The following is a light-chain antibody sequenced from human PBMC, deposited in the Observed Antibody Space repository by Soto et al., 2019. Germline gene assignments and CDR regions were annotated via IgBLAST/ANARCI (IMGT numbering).Light chain of an antibody. CDR2: DAS. CDR1: QTIDNT. CDR3: QQFNKWPRT. Sequence: EIVMTQSPATLSLSPGEGATLSCRASQTIDNTLAWYQQKPGQAPRLLIYDASTRATGIPARFSGSGSGTEFTLTISSLQSEDFAIYYCQQFNKWPRTFGQGTKVDIK. V-gene: IGKV3-15*01. J-gene: IGKJ1*01.